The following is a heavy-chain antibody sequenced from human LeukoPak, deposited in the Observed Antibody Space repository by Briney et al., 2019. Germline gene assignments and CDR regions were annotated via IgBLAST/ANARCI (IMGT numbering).Heavy chain of an antibody. D-gene: IGHD3-10*01. J-gene: IGHJ4*02. Sequence: SDYPMNWIRQPPGKGLEWIGSIYYSGSTYYNPSLKSRVTISVDTSKNQFSLKLNSVTATDTAVYYCARHYGPWGQGTLVTVSS. CDR3: ARHYGP. V-gene: IGHV4-39*01. CDR2: IYYSGST. CDR1: SDYP.